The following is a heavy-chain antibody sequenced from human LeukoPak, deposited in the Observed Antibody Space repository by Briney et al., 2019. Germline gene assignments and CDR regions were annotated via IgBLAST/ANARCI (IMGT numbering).Heavy chain of an antibody. V-gene: IGHV3-21*01. CDR3: ARDTMFPYYFDY. J-gene: IGHJ4*02. Sequence: GGSLRLSCAASGFKFSSYSMKWVRQAPGKGLEWVSFISSSSSYIYYADSLKGRFTISRDNAKNSLYLQMNSLRAEDTAVYYCARDTMFPYYFDYWGQGTLVTVSS. CDR1: GFKFSSYS. CDR2: ISSSSSYI. D-gene: IGHD3-10*02.